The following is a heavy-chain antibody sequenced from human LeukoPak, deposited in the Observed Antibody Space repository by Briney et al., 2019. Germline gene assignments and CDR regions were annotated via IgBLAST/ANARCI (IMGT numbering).Heavy chain of an antibody. J-gene: IGHJ6*03. CDR2: IYSGGST. V-gene: IGHV3-66*02. Sequence: GGSLRLSCAASGFTVSSNYMSWVRQAPGKGLEWVSVIYSGGSTYYADSVKGRFTISRDNSKNTLYLQMNSLRAEDTAVYYCARASYTVTTFNYYYHMDVWGKGTTVTVSS. D-gene: IGHD4-11*01. CDR3: ARASYTVTTFNYYYHMDV. CDR1: GFTVSSNY.